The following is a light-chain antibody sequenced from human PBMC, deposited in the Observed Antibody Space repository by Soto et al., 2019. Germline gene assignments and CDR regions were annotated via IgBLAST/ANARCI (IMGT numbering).Light chain of an antibody. Sequence: QSVLTQPASVSGSPGQSITISCTGTSSDVGGYNYVSWYQQHPGKAPKLMIYEVSNRPSGVSNRFSGSKSGNTASLTISGLQAEDEADYYCTSYTSTTTYVFGTGTKVIVL. CDR3: TSYTSTTTYV. CDR1: SSDVGGYNY. J-gene: IGLJ1*01. CDR2: EVS. V-gene: IGLV2-14*01.